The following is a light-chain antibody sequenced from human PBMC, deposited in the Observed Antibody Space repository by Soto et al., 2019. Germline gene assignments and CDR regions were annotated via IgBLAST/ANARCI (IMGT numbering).Light chain of an antibody. V-gene: IGLV8-61*01. Sequence: QAVVTQEPSFSVSPGRTVTLTCGLSSGSVSTSYYPSWYQQTPGQAPRTLIYSTNTRSSGVPDRFSGSILGNKAALTITGDQADDESDYYCGLYMGSGIWVFGGGTKVTVL. CDR2: STN. CDR1: SGSVSTSYY. J-gene: IGLJ3*02. CDR3: GLYMGSGIWV.